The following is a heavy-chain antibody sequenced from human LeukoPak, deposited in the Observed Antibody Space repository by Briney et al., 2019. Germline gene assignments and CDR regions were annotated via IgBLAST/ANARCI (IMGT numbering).Heavy chain of an antibody. J-gene: IGHJ4*02. V-gene: IGHV3-21*01. D-gene: IGHD1-20*01. CDR2: LSSSSTYM. Sequence: GGSLRLSCAASGFTFSTYSMNWVRQAPGKGLEWVSSLSSSSTYMYYADSVKGRFTISRDNAKNSLYLQMNNLRAGDTAVYYCARGRDSITGDQSDYWGQGTLVTVSS. CDR1: GFTFSTYS. CDR3: ARGRDSITGDQSDY.